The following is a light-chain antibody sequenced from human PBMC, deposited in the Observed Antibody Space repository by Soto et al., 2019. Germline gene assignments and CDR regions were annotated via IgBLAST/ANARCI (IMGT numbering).Light chain of an antibody. J-gene: IGLJ1*01. Sequence: QSVLTQPPSASASLGASVTLTCTLSSGYSNYKVDWYQQRPGKGPRFVMRVGTGGIVGSKGDGIPDRFSVLGSGLNRYLTIKNIQEEDESDYHCGADHGSGSNFGRVFGTGTKVTVL. V-gene: IGLV9-49*01. CDR1: SGYSNYK. CDR2: VGTGGIVG. CDR3: GADHGSGSNFGRV.